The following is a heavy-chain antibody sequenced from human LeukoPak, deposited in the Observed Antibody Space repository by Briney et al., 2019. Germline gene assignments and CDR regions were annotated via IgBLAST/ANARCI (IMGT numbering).Heavy chain of an antibody. CDR2: ISAYNGNT. CDR1: GYTFTSYG. V-gene: IGHV1-18*01. Sequence: ASVKVSRKASGYTFTSYGISWVRQAPGQGLEWMGWISAYNGNTNYAQKLQGRVTMTTDTSTSTAYMELRSLRSDDTAVYYCARDRWFGELLSRVDFDYWGQGTLVTVSS. CDR3: ARDRWFGELLSRVDFDY. J-gene: IGHJ4*02. D-gene: IGHD3-10*01.